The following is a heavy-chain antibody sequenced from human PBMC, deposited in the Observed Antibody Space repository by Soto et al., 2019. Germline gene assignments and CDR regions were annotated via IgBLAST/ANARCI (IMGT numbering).Heavy chain of an antibody. CDR1: GGSFSGYY. CDR3: ARRSGFWSGYIKP. D-gene: IGHD3-3*01. J-gene: IGHJ5*02. V-gene: IGHV4-34*01. CDR2: INHSGST. Sequence: SETLSLTCAVYGGSFSGYYWSWIRQPPGKGLEWIGEINHSGSTNYNPSLKSRVTISVDTSKNQFSLKLSSVTAADTAVYYCARRSGFWSGYIKPWGQGTLVTVSS.